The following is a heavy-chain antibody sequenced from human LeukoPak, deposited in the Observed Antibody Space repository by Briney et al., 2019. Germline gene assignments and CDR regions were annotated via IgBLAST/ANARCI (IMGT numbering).Heavy chain of an antibody. CDR3: ARARVGATLRFDY. Sequence: RASVKVSCKASGYTFTSYAMHWVRQAPGQRLEWKGWINAGNGNTKYSQKFQGRVTITRDTSASTAYMELSSLRSEDTAVYYCARARVGATLRFDYWGQGTLVTVSS. D-gene: IGHD1-26*01. CDR2: INAGNGNT. V-gene: IGHV1-3*01. J-gene: IGHJ4*02. CDR1: GYTFTSYA.